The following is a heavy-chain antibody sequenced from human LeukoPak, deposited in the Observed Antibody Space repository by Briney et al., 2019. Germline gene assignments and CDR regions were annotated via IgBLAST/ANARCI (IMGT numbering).Heavy chain of an antibody. J-gene: IGHJ3*02. CDR1: GFTFSSYA. CDR3: AKDAMKIETGDAFDI. D-gene: IGHD2/OR15-2a*01. CDR2: ISGRGGSI. Sequence: KSGGSLRLSCAASGFTFSSYAMSWVRQAPGKGLEWVSTISGRGGSIYYADSVKGRFTISRDNSKNTLYLQMNSLRAEDTAVYYCAKDAMKIETGDAFDIWGQGTMVTVSS. V-gene: IGHV3-23*01.